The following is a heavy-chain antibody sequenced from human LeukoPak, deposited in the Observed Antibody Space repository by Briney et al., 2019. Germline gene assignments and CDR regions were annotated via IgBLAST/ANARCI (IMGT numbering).Heavy chain of an antibody. J-gene: IGHJ4*02. Sequence: PGGSLRLSCAASGFTFSSYSMNWVRQAPGKGLEWVSYISSSSSTIYYADSVKGRFTISRDNAKNSLYLQMNSLRAEDTAVYYCARVVKYCSSTSCYGDYWGQGTLVTVSS. D-gene: IGHD2-2*01. CDR1: GFTFSSYS. CDR2: ISSSSSTI. V-gene: IGHV3-48*04. CDR3: ARVVKYCSSTSCYGDY.